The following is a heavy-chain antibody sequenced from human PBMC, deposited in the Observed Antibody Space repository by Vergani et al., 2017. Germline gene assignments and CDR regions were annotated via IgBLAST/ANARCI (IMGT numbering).Heavy chain of an antibody. CDR1: GDSINNGSHY. D-gene: IGHD3-16*01. J-gene: IGHJ5*02. CDR3: ARDQRGGHSLDR. CDR2: ISISGNT. V-gene: IGHV4-61*02. Sequence: QVQLQESGPGLVKPSQTLALTCSVSGDSINNGSHYWSWIRQPAGKGLEWIGRISISGNTDYNSSLRRRISMSVETSKNQFSLKVNALTAADTAVYYCARDQRGGHSLDRWGQGTLVTVSS.